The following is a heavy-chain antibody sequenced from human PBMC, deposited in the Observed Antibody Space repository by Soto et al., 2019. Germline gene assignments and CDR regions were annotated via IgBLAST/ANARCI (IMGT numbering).Heavy chain of an antibody. Sequence: GGSLRLSCAASGCTFSSYAMSWVRQAPGKGLEWVSAISGSGGSTYYADSVKGRFTISRDNSKNTLYLQMNSLRAEDTAVYYCARPYDFWSGYYPNFDYCGQGTLVTVSS. V-gene: IGHV3-23*01. CDR2: ISGSGGST. J-gene: IGHJ4*02. CDR1: GCTFSSYA. CDR3: ARPYDFWSGYYPNFDY. D-gene: IGHD3-3*01.